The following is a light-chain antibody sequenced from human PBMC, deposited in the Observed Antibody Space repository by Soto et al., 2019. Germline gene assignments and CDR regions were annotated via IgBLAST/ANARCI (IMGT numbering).Light chain of an antibody. CDR2: DVS. CDR1: SSY. Sequence: QSALTQPASVSGSPGQSITISCTGTSSYVSWYQQHPDKAPKLIMYDVSHRPSGVSNRFSGSKSGNTASLTISGLQAEDEAQYYCTSYTTYTTLGLFGGGTQLTVL. J-gene: IGLJ7*01. V-gene: IGLV2-14*03. CDR3: TSYTTYTTLGL.